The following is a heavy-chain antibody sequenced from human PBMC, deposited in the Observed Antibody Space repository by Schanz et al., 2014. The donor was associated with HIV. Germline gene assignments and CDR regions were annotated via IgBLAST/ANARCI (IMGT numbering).Heavy chain of an antibody. D-gene: IGHD3-9*01. J-gene: IGHJ4*02. CDR1: GFTFRNFG. Sequence: EQLVESGGGVVQPGKSLRLSCAASGFTFRNFGMHWVRQAPGKGLEWVSVISGSGGSTYYADSVKGRFTISRDNSKNTLYLQMNSLRAEDTALYYCAKPVLRYPIGGGFDSWGQGTLVTVSS. CDR3: AKPVLRYPIGGGFDS. V-gene: IGHV3-23*04. CDR2: ISGSGGST.